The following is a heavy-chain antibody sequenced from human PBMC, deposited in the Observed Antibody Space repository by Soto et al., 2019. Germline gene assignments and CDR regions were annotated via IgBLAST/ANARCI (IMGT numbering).Heavy chain of an antibody. CDR1: GFTFSDYY. J-gene: IGHJ4*02. CDR3: ARKRRDGYNSY. D-gene: IGHD5-12*01. CDR2: ISSSGSTI. V-gene: IGHV3-11*01. Sequence: QVQLVESGGGLVKPGGSLRLSCAASGFTFSDYYMSWIRQTPGKGLEWVSHISSSGSTISYADSVKGRFTISRDNAKNSLYLQMYSLRAEDTAIYYCARKRRDGYNSYWGQGTLVTVSS.